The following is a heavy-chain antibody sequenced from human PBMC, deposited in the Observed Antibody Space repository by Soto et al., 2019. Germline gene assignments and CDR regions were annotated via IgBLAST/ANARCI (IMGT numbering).Heavy chain of an antibody. D-gene: IGHD2-21*01. V-gene: IGHV1-69*08. CDR2: SIPIKGTA. J-gene: IGHJ6*03. Sequence: QVQLVQSGAEVKKPGSSVKVSCEASGGRFTNYIFTWVRQAPGQGLEWMGRSIPIKGTADYALKFQDRGSMTADKSTNRVHMEMRSLRPDDTAVYYCAKSLVFVDHGYMDVWGKGTTVTVSS. CDR1: GGRFTNYI. CDR3: AKSLVFVDHGYMDV.